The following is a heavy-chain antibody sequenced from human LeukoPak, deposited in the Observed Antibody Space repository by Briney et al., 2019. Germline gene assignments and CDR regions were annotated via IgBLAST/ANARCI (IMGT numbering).Heavy chain of an antibody. CDR2: IIPILGIA. Sequence: SVKVSCKASGGTFSSYAISWVRQAPGQGLEWMGRIIPILGIANYAQKFQGRVTITADKSTSTAYMELSSLRSEDTAVYYCAARSGSYYRWGRDHWGQGTLVTVSS. J-gene: IGHJ4*02. CDR3: AARSGSYYRWGRDH. CDR1: GGTFSSYA. V-gene: IGHV1-69*04. D-gene: IGHD1-26*01.